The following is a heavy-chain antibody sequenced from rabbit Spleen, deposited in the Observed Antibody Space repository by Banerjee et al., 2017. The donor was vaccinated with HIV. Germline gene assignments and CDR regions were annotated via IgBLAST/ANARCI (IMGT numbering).Heavy chain of an antibody. CDR3: ARDAGTSFSTYGMDL. V-gene: IGHV1S45*01. Sequence: QEQLVASGGGLVQPGASLTLTCKASGFSFNSGYELCWVRQAPGKGLEWIACIDAGSSGITYSATWAKGRFTLSKTSSTTVTLQMTSLTAADTATYFCARDAGTSFSTYGMDLWGQGTLVTVS. CDR1: GFSFNSGYE. CDR2: IDAGSSGIT. D-gene: IGHD8-1*01. J-gene: IGHJ6*01.